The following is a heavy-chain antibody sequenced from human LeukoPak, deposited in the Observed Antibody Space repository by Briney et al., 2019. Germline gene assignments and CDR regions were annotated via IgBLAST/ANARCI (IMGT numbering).Heavy chain of an antibody. J-gene: IGHJ4*02. CDR2: INHSGST. CDR1: GGSFSGYY. Sequence: SETLSLTCAVYGGSFSGYYWSWSRQPPGKGLEWIGEINHSGSTNYNPSLKSRVTISVDTSKNQFSLKLSSVTAADTAVYYCARLSSDWGQGTLVTVSS. CDR3: ARLSSD. V-gene: IGHV4-34*01. D-gene: IGHD2/OR15-2a*01.